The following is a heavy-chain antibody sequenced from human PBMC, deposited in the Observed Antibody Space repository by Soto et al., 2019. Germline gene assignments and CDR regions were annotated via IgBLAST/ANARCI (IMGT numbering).Heavy chain of an antibody. CDR1: GFTFSTYN. J-gene: IGHJ4*02. V-gene: IGHV3-48*01. D-gene: IGHD2-15*01. CDR2: ISSGGSLI. Sequence: PGESLKISCAAAGFTFSTYNMNWVRQAPGKGLEWVSYISSGGSLIFYADSVKGRFTISRDNAKNSLYLQMNSLRAEDTAIYYCARDSSHCSGGTCYVDYWGQGTQVTVSS. CDR3: ARDSSHCSGGTCYVDY.